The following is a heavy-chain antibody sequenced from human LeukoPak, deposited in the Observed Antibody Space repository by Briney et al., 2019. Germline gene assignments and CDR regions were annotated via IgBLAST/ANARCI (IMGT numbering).Heavy chain of an antibody. D-gene: IGHD4-23*01. CDR3: ARGREAVEHNWFVP. J-gene: IGHJ5*02. V-gene: IGHV4-34*01. CDR2: INHSGST. Sequence: SETLSLTCAVYGGSLSGYYWSWIRQTPGKGLEWIGEINHSGSTKYNPSLKSRVTISVDTFKNQFSLKLSSVTAADTAVYYCARGREAVEHNWFVPWGQGILVSASS. CDR1: GGSLSGYY.